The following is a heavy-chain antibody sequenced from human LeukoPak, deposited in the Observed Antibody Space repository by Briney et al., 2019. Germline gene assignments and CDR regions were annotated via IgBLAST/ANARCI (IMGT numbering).Heavy chain of an antibody. CDR1: GFTFKMYD. Sequence: PGGSLRLSCAASGFTFKMYDMHWLRQATGKGLEWVSAIGTLGDTDYPDSVKGRFTISRENAKNSLYLQMNNVRAGDTAVYYCTIGRNSNYYDSSGYYPYWGQGTLVTVSS. CDR3: TIGRNSNYYDSSGYYPY. V-gene: IGHV3-13*01. J-gene: IGHJ4*02. D-gene: IGHD3-22*01. CDR2: IGTLGDT.